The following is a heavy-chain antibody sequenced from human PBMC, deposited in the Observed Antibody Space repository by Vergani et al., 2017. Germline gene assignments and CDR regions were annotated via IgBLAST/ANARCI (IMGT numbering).Heavy chain of an antibody. J-gene: IGHJ4*02. Sequence: EVQLVESGGGLVQPGGSLRLSCAASGFTFSSFWMSWVRQAPGKGLEWVADIKQDGSEKYYVDSVKGRFTISRDNSKNTLYLQMNSLRAEDTAVYYCAKPPTVTTWYYFDYWGQGTLVTVSS. CDR1: GFTFSSFW. V-gene: IGHV3-7*03. D-gene: IGHD4-17*01. CDR3: AKPPTVTTWYYFDY. CDR2: IKQDGSEK.